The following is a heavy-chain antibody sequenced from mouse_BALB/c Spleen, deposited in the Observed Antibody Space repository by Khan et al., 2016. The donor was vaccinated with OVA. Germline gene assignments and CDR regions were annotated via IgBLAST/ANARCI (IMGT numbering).Heavy chain of an antibody. CDR2: ISYGGST. CDR1: GYSITSDYA. D-gene: IGHD1-1*01. V-gene: IGHV3-2*02. CDR3: ARKNYYGYAMDY. Sequence: EVQLQESGPGLVKPSQSLSLTCTVTGYSITSDYAWDWIRQFPGNKLEWMGYISYGGSTSYNPSLKSRISLTRDTSKNQSFLQLNSVTTEDTATYYCARKNYYGYAMDYWGQGTSGTVSS. J-gene: IGHJ4*01.